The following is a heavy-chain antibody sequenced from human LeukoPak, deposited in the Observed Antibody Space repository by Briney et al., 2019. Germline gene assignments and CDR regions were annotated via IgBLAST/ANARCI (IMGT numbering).Heavy chain of an antibody. Sequence: ASVKVSCKASGYTFTSYGISWVRQAPGQGLEWMGWITAYNGNTNYAQKLQGRVTMTTDTSTSTAYMELRSLRSDDTAVYYCARRRVSANYYYYGMDVWGQGTRSPSP. J-gene: IGHJ6*02. CDR3: ARRRVSANYYYYGMDV. CDR2: ITAYNGNT. D-gene: IGHD5/OR15-5a*01. V-gene: IGHV1-18*04. CDR1: GYTFTSYG.